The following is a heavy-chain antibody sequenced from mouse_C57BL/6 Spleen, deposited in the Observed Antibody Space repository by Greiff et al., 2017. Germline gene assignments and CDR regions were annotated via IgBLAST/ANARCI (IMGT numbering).Heavy chain of an antibody. CDR1: GYTFTSYW. V-gene: IGHV1-61*01. D-gene: IGHD1-1*01. CDR3: ARVGSSYGY. J-gene: IGHJ2*01. Sequence: QVQLQQPGAELVRPGSSVKLSCKASGYTFTSYWMDWVKQRPGQGLEWIGNIYPSDSETHYNQKFKDKATLTVDKSSSTAYMQLSSLTSEDSAVYYCARVGSSYGYWGQGTTLTVSS. CDR2: IYPSDSET.